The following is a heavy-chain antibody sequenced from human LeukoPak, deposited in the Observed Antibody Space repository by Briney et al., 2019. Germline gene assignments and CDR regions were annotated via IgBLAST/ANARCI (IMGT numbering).Heavy chain of an antibody. J-gene: IGHJ4*02. CDR1: GGSISSYY. CDR2: IFYSGTT. Sequence: SETLSLTCTVSGGSISSYYWSWIRQPPGKGLEWIGFIFYSGTTNYNPSLKSRVTISVDTSKNQFSLKLSSVTAADTAVYYCACPSGNHLYSFDYWGQGTLVTVSS. CDR3: ACPSGNHLYSFDY. V-gene: IGHV4-59*12. D-gene: IGHD1-14*01.